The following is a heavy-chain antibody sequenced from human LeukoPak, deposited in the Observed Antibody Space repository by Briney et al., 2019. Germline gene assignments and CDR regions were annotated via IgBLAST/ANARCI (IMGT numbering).Heavy chain of an antibody. CDR2: IYYTGST. CDR3: ARRQSSGWYVDWFDP. CDR1: GASISGSGYY. D-gene: IGHD6-19*01. V-gene: IGHV4-39*01. Sequence: SETLSLTCAVSGASISGSGYYLGWIRQPPGKGLEWIGNIYYTGSTYYNASLQSRVTISIDMSKNQFSLRLSSVTAADTAVYYCARRQSSGWYVDWFDPWGQGTLVTVSS. J-gene: IGHJ5*02.